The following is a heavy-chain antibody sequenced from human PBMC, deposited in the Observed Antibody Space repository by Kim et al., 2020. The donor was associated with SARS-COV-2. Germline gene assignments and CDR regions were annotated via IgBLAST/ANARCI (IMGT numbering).Heavy chain of an antibody. Sequence: GGSLRLSCAASGCIFSTYWMNWVRQAPGKGLEWLATIAQDENDKYYVDSVKGRFTISRDNAKNSLYLQMNSLRAEDTAVYYCARDRGYCSGGICYSVFDYWGQGTLVTVSP. V-gene: IGHV3-7*01. CDR1: GCIFSTYW. CDR3: ARDRGYCSGGICYSVFDY. CDR2: IAQDENDK. J-gene: IGHJ4*02. D-gene: IGHD2-15*01.